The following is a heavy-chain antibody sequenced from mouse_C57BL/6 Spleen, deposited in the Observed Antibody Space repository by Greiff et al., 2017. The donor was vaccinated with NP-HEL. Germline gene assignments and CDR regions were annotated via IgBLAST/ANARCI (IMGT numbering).Heavy chain of an antibody. V-gene: IGHV5-16*01. Sequence: EVKLMESEGGLVQPGSSMKLSCTASGFTFSDYYMAWVRQVPEKGLEWVANINYDGSSTYYLDSLKSRFIISRDNAKNILYLQMSSLKSEDTATYYCARAEIYYYGSTPFAYWGQGTLVTVSA. J-gene: IGHJ3*01. CDR3: ARAEIYYYGSTPFAY. D-gene: IGHD1-1*01. CDR1: GFTFSDYY. CDR2: INYDGSST.